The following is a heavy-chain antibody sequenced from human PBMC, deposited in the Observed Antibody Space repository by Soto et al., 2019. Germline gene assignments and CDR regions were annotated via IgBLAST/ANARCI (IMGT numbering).Heavy chain of an antibody. Sequence: VGSLRLSCAASAFTFSSYSMNWVRQAPGKGLEGVSYISSSSSTIYYADSVKGRFTISRDNAKNSLYLQMNSLRDEDRAVYYFARGGGWYVSFVDYWGQGTLVTVSS. CDR3: ARGGGWYVSFVDY. D-gene: IGHD6-19*01. V-gene: IGHV3-48*02. CDR2: ISSSSSTI. J-gene: IGHJ4*02. CDR1: AFTFSSYS.